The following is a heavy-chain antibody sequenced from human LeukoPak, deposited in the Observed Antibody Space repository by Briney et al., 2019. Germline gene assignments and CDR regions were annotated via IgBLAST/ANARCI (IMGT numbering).Heavy chain of an antibody. J-gene: IGHJ5*02. V-gene: IGHV3-30*02. CDR2: IRSDGSSN. CDR1: GFTFSSHG. D-gene: IGHD3-9*01. CDR3: ARGQSYYDILTGYYRPFNWFDP. Sequence: GGSLRLSCAASGFTFSSHGMHWVRQAPGKGLEWVTFIRSDGSSNYYGDSVKGRFTLSRDNFKNTLFLHMNSLRAEDTAVYYCARGQSYYDILTGYYRPFNWFDPWGQGTLVTVSS.